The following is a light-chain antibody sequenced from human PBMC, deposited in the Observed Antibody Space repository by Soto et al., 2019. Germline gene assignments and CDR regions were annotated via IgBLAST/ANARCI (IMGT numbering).Light chain of an antibody. CDR1: QSISTY. V-gene: IGKV3-11*01. CDR2: DAS. J-gene: IGKJ4*01. CDR3: HQRSSWLRT. Sequence: EIVLTHPRATLSLSPGERATLSCRASQSISTYLAWYQQKPGQPPRLLIYDASHRATGIPARFGGSGSGTDLTLTISNLEPEDFAVYYCHQRSSWLRTVGGGTKVDIK.